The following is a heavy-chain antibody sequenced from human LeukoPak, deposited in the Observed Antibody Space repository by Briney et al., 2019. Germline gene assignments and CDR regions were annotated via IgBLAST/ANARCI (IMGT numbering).Heavy chain of an antibody. CDR1: GGTFSSYA. J-gene: IGHJ6*03. CDR2: IIPIFGTA. Sequence: SVKVSCKASGGTFSSYAISWVRQAPGQGLEWMGGIIPIFGTANYAQKFQGRVTITTDESTSTAYMELSSLRSEDTAVYYCARGPADYPYYYYYYMDVWGKGTTVTVSS. D-gene: IGHD4-11*01. CDR3: ARGPADYPYYYYYYMDV. V-gene: IGHV1-69*05.